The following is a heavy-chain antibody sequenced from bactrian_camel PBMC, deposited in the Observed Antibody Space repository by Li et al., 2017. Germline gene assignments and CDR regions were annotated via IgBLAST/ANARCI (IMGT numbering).Heavy chain of an antibody. CDR1: GDLTNIQS. CDR2: FDRAGDT. CDR3: AADRAYGYKWDEPQNYKY. J-gene: IGHJ4*01. D-gene: IGHD2*01. V-gene: IGHV3S53*01. Sequence: HVQLVESGGGSVQAGGSLRLACEVSGDLTNIQSMAWFRQAPGKEREGVANFDRAGDTTYADSVKGRFTISGDLDKGTVSLQMNRLKPEDTAMYLCAADRAYGYKWDEPQNYKYWGKGTQVTVS.